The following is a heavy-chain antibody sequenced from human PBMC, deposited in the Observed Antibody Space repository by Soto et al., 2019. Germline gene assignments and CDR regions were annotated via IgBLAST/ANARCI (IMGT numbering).Heavy chain of an antibody. CDR3: ARLPGGTDY. CDR2: LYYSGST. CDR1: GGSISSSSYY. D-gene: IGHD3-16*01. V-gene: IGHV4-39*01. J-gene: IGHJ4*02. Sequence: QLQLQESGPGLVKASETLSLTCTVSGGSISSSSYYWGWIRQPPGKGLEWIGSLYYSGSTYYNPSLKSRVPICVGTSGHPFSLTLTSLTAADTAVYYCARLPGGTDYWGQGTLVTVSS.